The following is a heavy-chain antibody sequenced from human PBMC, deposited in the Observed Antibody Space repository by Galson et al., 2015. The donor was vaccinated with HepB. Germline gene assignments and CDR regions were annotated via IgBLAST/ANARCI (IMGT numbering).Heavy chain of an antibody. Sequence: QSGAEVKKPGESLKISCKVSGYSFTSYWIAWVRQLPGKGLEWMGAIYPADSDTKYSPSFQGQVTISADKSINSAFLQWSSLKASDTATYYCVRHSDDYNFWRNQRHYYGMTSGAKGPRSPSP. CDR2: IYPADSDT. CDR1: GYSFTSYW. J-gene: IGHJ6*02. CDR3: VRHSDDYNFWRNQRHYYGMTS. D-gene: IGHD3-3*01. V-gene: IGHV5-51*01.